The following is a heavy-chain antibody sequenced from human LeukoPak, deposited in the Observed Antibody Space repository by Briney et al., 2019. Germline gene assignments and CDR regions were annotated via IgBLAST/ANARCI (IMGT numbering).Heavy chain of an antibody. D-gene: IGHD2-15*01. J-gene: IGHJ4*02. CDR3: ARFAVVAANFDY. CDR1: GYTFSSYG. V-gene: IGHV1-18*01. Sequence: PTASVNVSCKASGYTFSSYGISWVRQAPGQGLEWMGWISAYNGNTNYAQKLQGRVTMTTDTFTSTAYMELRSLRSDDTAVYYCARFAVVAANFDYWGQGTLVTVSS. CDR2: ISAYNGNT.